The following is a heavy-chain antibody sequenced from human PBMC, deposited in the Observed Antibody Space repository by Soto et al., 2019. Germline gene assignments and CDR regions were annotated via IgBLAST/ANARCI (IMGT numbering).Heavy chain of an antibody. D-gene: IGHD3-3*01. CDR3: ARQLNSLRLGPYYMDV. V-gene: IGHV4-39*01. J-gene: IGHJ6*03. CDR1: GGSISSSSYY. CDR2: IYYSGST. Sequence: QLQLQESGPGLVKPSETLSLTCTVSGGSISSSSYYWGWIRQPPGKGLEWIGSIYYSGSTYYNPSLKSRVTISVDTSKNQFSLKLSSVTAADTAVYYCARQLNSLRLGPYYMDVWGKGPTVTVSS.